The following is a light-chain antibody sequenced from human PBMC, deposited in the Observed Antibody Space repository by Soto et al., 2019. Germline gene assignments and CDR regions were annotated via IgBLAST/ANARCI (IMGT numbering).Light chain of an antibody. CDR3: FSFKSTNTHV. Sequence: SVLTQPASVSGSPGQSVTISCTGTSSDFGSYKFVSWYQHHPGKVPKVIIYETSKRPSGVSDRFSGSKSGNTASLTISGLQAEDEAHYYCFSFKSTNTHVFGSGTKVTVL. V-gene: IGLV2-23*01. CDR2: ETS. J-gene: IGLJ1*01. CDR1: SSDFGSYKF.